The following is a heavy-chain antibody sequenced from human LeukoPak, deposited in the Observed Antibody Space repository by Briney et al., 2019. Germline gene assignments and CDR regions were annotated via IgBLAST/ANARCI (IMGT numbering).Heavy chain of an antibody. CDR2: IRYDGSNK. D-gene: IGHD3-22*01. CDR3: ANLDDSHYYDSTGYRERGIDY. CDR1: GFTFSSYG. J-gene: IGHJ4*02. V-gene: IGHV3-30*02. Sequence: GGSLRLSCAASGFTFSSYGMHWVRQAPGKGLEWVAVIRYDGSNKYYADSVKGRFTISRDNSKNTLYLQMNSLRAEDTAVYYCANLDDSHYYDSTGYRERGIDYWGQGTLVTVSS.